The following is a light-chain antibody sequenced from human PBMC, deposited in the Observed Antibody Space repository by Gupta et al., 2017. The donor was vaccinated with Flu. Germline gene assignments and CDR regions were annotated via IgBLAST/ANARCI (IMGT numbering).Light chain of an antibody. V-gene: IGKV4-1*01. Sequence: IVLTQSPDSLGVSLGERATINCKSRQSSLSSSNNKNYLAWYQKKPGQPPKLLLYWASIRAPGVPNRFSGSESGTDFTLTISGLQAEDVAVYYCQQYGYLPYTFGQGTRLEI. CDR3: QQYGYLPYT. CDR1: QSSLSSSNNKNY. J-gene: IGKJ2*01. CDR2: WAS.